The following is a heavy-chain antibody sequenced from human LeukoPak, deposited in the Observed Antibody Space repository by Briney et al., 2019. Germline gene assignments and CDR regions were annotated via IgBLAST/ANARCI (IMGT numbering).Heavy chain of an antibody. CDR2: ITGRGDYT. Sequence: GGSLRLSCAASGFSFGSHPMNWVRQAPGKGLEWVSGITGRGDYTYYIDSVQGRFTISRDNSKNMLFLQMNSLRAEDTAVYYCAKPGQAPHCTSTSCYIDYYYGMDVWGQGTTVTVSS. CDR3: AKPGQAPHCTSTSCYIDYYYGMDV. J-gene: IGHJ6*02. CDR1: GFSFGSHP. V-gene: IGHV3-23*01. D-gene: IGHD2-2*01.